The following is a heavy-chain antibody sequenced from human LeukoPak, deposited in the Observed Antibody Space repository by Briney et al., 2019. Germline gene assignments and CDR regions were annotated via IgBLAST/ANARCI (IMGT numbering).Heavy chain of an antibody. D-gene: IGHD3-22*01. CDR2: ISSSGSTI. CDR1: GFTFSDYY. J-gene: IGHJ4*02. V-gene: IGHV3-11*04. Sequence: PGGSLRLSCEASGFTFSDYYMSWIRQAPGKGLEWVSYISSSGSTIYYADSVKGRFTISRDNAKNSLYLQMNSLRAEDTAVYYCARPASYYYDSSGYYYWGQGTLVTVSS. CDR3: ARPASYYYDSSGYYY.